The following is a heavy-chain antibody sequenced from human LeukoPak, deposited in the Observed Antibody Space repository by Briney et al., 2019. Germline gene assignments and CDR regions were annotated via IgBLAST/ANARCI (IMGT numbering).Heavy chain of an antibody. Sequence: SETLSLTCTVSGGSISSYYWSWIRQPPGKGLEWIGYIYYSGSTNYNPSLKSRVTISVDTSKNQFSLKLSSVTAAGTAVYYCARGDYYDRTLDYWGQGTLVTVSS. V-gene: IGHV4-59*01. D-gene: IGHD3-22*01. CDR2: IYYSGST. J-gene: IGHJ4*02. CDR3: ARGDYYDRTLDY. CDR1: GGSISSYY.